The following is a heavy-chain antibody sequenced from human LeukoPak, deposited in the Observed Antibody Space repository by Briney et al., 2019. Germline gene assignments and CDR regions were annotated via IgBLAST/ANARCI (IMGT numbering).Heavy chain of an antibody. V-gene: IGHV3-21*05. Sequence: PGGSLRLSCAASGFAFSDYSMIWVRQAPGRGLEWVANTRGSGSGMGSGNYYAGAVKGRVTISRDNANNSLYLQMNSLRAEDTAFYYCARDDNWGFDYWGQGALVTVSS. CDR3: ARDDNWGFDY. D-gene: IGHD7-27*01. CDR2: TRGSGSGM. J-gene: IGHJ4*02. CDR1: GFAFSDYS.